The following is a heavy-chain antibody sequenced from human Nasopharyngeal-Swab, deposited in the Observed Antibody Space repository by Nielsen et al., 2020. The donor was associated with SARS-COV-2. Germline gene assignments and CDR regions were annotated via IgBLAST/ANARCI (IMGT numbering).Heavy chain of an antibody. CDR2: IDVDGSTP. J-gene: IGHJ6*02. CDR1: GFTINTYW. CDR3: TRGGYTHSMDV. Sequence: GESLKISCAASGFTINTYWMFWVRQAPGKGLVWVSHIDVDGSTPNYADSVQGRFTISRDNAKNTLSLQMNSLRDEDSAMYYCTRGGYTHSMDVWGQGTTVTVSS. V-gene: IGHV3-74*01. D-gene: IGHD5-18*01.